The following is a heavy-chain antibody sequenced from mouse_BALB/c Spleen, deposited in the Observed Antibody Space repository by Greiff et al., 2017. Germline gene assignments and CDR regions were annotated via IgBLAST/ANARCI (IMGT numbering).Heavy chain of an antibody. CDR1: GFTFSSFG. Sequence: DVQLVESGGGLVQPGGSRKLSCAASGFTFSSFGMHWVRQAPEKGLEWVAYISSGSSTIYYADTVKGRFTISRDNPKNTLFLQMTSLRSEDTAMYYCATYSFAYWGQGTLVTVSA. V-gene: IGHV5-17*02. CDR2: ISSGSSTI. D-gene: IGHD5-1*01. J-gene: IGHJ3*01. CDR3: ATYSFAY.